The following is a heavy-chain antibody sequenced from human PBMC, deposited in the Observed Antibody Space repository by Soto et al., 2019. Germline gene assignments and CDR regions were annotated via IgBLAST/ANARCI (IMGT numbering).Heavy chain of an antibody. D-gene: IGHD1-1*01. V-gene: IGHV1-69*13. CDR1: GDSFSKYT. J-gene: IGHJ4*02. Sequence: SVKVSCKTSGDSFSKYTVNWVRQAPRQGLEWLGGIIPRFGTTNYAPTLQDRVTITADESMNTVYMELSSLRSEDTALYYCARGRGLYNSGRSQLDSWGQGTLVSAPQ. CDR2: IIPRFGTT. CDR3: ARGRGLYNSGRSQLDS.